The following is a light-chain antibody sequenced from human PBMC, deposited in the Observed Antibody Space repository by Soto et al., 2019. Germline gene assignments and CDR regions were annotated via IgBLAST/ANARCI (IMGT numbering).Light chain of an antibody. V-gene: IGKV1-5*03. J-gene: IGKJ1*01. CDR3: QQYSSYSWT. CDR2: EAS. CDR1: QSISSW. Sequence: DIQMTQSPSTLSASVGDRVTITCRASQSISSWLAWYQQKVGKAPKLLIYEASSLESGVPSRFSGRGSGTEFTLTISSLQPDDFATYYCQQYSSYSWTFGQGTKVEIK.